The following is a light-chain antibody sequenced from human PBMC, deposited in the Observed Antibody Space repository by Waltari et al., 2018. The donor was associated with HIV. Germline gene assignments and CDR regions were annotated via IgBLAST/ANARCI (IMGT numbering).Light chain of an antibody. V-gene: IGKV1-6*01. CDR1: QGIGND. J-gene: IGKJ3*01. CDR3: LQDGSFPLT. CDR2: AAS. Sequence: AIQMTQSPSSLSASVGDRVTITCRASQGIGNDLGRYQQKSGRAPKVLIYAASTVQSGVPSRFSGSRSGTDFTLTISSLQPEDSATYYCLQDGSFPLTFGPGNKVDV.